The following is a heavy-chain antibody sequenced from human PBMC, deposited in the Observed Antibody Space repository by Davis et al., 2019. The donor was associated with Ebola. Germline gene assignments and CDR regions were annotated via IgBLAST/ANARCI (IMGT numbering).Heavy chain of an antibody. J-gene: IGHJ6*04. V-gene: IGHV3-53*05. CDR2: IYGGDT. CDR3: AKSGLSFGVVKYHYGMDV. CDR1: GFSVRNTY. D-gene: IGHD3-3*01. Sequence: GGSLRLSCVASGFSVRNTYMSWVRQAPGKGLQWVSGIYGGDTHYADSVKGRFTISRDNSKNTLYLQMNSLRAEDTAVYYCAKSGLSFGVVKYHYGMDVWGKGTTVTVSS.